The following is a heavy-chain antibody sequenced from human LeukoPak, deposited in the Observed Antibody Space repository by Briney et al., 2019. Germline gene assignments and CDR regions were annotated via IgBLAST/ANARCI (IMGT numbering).Heavy chain of an antibody. V-gene: IGHV3-23*01. D-gene: IGHD3-22*01. CDR2: ISGSGGST. CDR3: AKVGIRISLIAVVFTTADDWYFDL. CDR1: GFTFSNYA. Sequence: QPGGSLRLSCAASGFTFSNYAMSWVRQAPGKGLEWVSGISGSGGSTYYADSVKGRLTISRGNSKNTLYLQMDSLRAEDTAVYYCAKVGIRISLIAVVFTTADDWYFDLWGRGTLVTVSS. J-gene: IGHJ2*01.